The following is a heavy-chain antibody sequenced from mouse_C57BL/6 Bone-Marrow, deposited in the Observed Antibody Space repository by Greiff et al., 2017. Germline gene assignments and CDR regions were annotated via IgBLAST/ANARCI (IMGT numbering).Heavy chain of an antibody. CDR2: IDPANGDT. CDR3: ARLNWRWFAY. CDR1: GFTITSTW. J-gene: IGHJ3*01. V-gene: IGHV14-3*01. Sequence: EVKLQESVAELVRPGASVKLSCKASGFTITSTWMHWVKQRPEQGLEWIGRIDPANGDTKYNEKFKSKDTRTADTPSNTAYLQLSSLTSEDTAIYYCARLNWRWFAYWVQGTLVTVSA. D-gene: IGHD4-1*01.